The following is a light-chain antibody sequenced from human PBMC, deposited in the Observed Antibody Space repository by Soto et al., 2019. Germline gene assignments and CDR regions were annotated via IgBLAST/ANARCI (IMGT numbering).Light chain of an antibody. CDR3: QQYNNWPPRGT. CDR2: GAS. Sequence: EIVMTQSPATLSVSPGERATLSCRASQSVSSNLAWYQQKPGQAPRLLIYGASTRATGIPARFSGSGSGTEFTPTISSLQSEDFAVYYGQQYNNWPPRGTFGQGTKVEIK. CDR1: QSVSSN. V-gene: IGKV3-15*01. J-gene: IGKJ1*01.